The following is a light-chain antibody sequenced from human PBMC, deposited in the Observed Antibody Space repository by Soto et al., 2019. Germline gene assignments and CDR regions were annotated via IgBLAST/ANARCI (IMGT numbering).Light chain of an antibody. CDR2: EGS. V-gene: IGLV2-23*01. CDR1: SSDVGSYNL. J-gene: IGLJ1*01. Sequence: QSALTQAASVSGSPGQSITICCTGTSSDVGSYNLVSWYQQHPGKAPKLMIYEGSKRPSGVSNRFSGSKSGNTASLTISGLQAEDEADYYCCSYAGSSTYVFGTGTKVTVL. CDR3: CSYAGSSTYV.